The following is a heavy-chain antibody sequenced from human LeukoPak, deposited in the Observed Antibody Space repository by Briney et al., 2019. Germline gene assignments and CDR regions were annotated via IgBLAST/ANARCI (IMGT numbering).Heavy chain of an antibody. CDR2: IRYDGSNK. D-gene: IGHD4-17*01. V-gene: IGHV3-30*02. CDR1: GFTFSSYG. Sequence: PGGSLRLSCAASGFTFSSYGMHWVRQAPGKGLEWVAFIRYDGSNKYYADSVKRLFTISRDNSKNTLYLQMNSLRAEDTAVYYFAKDDYGDQYIFDYWGQGALVTVS. J-gene: IGHJ4*02. CDR3: AKDDYGDQYIFDY.